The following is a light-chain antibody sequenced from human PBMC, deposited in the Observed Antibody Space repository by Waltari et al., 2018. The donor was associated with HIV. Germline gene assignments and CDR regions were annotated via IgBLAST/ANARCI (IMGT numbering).Light chain of an antibody. CDR3: QQYGKWPHN. CDR1: ENVIIN. V-gene: IGKV3-15*01. CDR2: GAS. J-gene: IGKJ4*01. Sequence: IVMTQSPATLSVSPGERATLSCRASENVIINLAWYQQKPGQSPRLLLFGASTRATDIPARFSGSGSGTEFTLTINSLQPEDSAIYYCQQYGKWPHNFGGGTKVEVK.